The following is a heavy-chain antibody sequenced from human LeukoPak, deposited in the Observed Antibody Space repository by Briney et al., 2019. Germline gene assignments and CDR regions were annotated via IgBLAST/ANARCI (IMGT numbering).Heavy chain of an antibody. J-gene: IGHJ4*02. CDR3: ARDGVELAFDY. CDR1: GFTLSSYA. D-gene: IGHD6-6*01. V-gene: IGHV3-30-3*01. CDR2: ISYDGSNK. Sequence: GRSLRLSCAASGFTLSSYAMHWVRQAPGKGLEWVAVISYDGSNKYYADSVKGRFTISRDNSKNTLYLQMNSLRAEDTAVYYCARDGVELAFDYWGQGALVTVSS.